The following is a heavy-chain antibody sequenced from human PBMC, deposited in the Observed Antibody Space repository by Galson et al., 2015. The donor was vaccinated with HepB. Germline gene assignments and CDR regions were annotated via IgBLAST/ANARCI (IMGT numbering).Heavy chain of an antibody. CDR1: GGSISSGGYS. D-gene: IGHD3-10*01. Sequence: QLQLQESGSGLVKPSQTLSLTCAVSGGSISSGGYSWSWIRQPPGKGLEWIGYIYHSGSTYYNPSLKSRVTISVDRSKNQFSLKLSSVTAADTAVYYCARGRHSGSGNRGLGYWGQGTLVTVSS. CDR3: ARGRHSGSGNRGLGY. J-gene: IGHJ4*02. V-gene: IGHV4-30-2*01. CDR2: IYHSGST.